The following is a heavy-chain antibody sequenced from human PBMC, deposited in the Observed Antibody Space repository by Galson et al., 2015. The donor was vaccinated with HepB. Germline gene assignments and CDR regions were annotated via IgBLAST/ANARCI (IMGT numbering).Heavy chain of an antibody. D-gene: IGHD3-22*01. V-gene: IGHV4-59*01. CDR2: IYYSGST. CDR1: GGSISSYY. Sequence: ETLSLTCTVSGGSISSYYWSWIRQPPGKGLEWIGYIYYSGSTNYNPSLKSRVTISVDTSKNQFSLKLSSVTAADTAVYYCAREGPYDSGYFDYWGQGTLVTVSS. J-gene: IGHJ4*02. CDR3: AREGPYDSGYFDY.